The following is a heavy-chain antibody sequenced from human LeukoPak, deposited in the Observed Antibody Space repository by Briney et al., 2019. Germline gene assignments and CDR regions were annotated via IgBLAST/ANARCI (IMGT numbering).Heavy chain of an antibody. CDR3: ARGDSGPDY. V-gene: IGHV1-69*04. D-gene: IGHD6-19*01. J-gene: IGHJ4*02. Sequence: SVKVSCKASGGTFSSYAISWVRQAPGQGLEWMGRIIPILGIANYAQKFQGRVTITADKSTSTAYMELRSLRSDDTAIYYCARGDSGPDYWGQGTLVTVSS. CDR1: GGTFSSYA. CDR2: IIPILGIA.